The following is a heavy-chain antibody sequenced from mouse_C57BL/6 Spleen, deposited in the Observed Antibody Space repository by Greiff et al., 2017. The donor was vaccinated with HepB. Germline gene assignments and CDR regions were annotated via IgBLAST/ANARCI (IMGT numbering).Heavy chain of an antibody. J-gene: IGHJ2*01. Sequence: VQLQQSGAELARPGASVKLSCKASGYTFTSYGISWVKQRTGQGLEWIGEIYPRSGNTYYNEKFKGKATLTADKSSSTAYMELRSLTSEDSAVSFCARPRYYGSSYPFDYWGQGTTLTVSS. CDR1: GYTFTSYG. V-gene: IGHV1-81*01. CDR2: IYPRSGNT. D-gene: IGHD1-1*01. CDR3: ARPRYYGSSYPFDY.